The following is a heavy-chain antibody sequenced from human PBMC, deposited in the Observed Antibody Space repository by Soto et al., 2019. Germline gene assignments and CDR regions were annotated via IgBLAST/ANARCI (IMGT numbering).Heavy chain of an antibody. CDR1: GGSISSYY. CDR3: AREGSGWHYYYYGMDV. D-gene: IGHD6-19*01. J-gene: IGHJ6*02. CDR2: IYYSGST. Sequence: QVQLQESGPGLVKPSETLSLTCTVSGGSISSYYWSWIRQPPGKGLEWIGYIYYSGSTNYNPSLKSRVTISVDTSKNQFSLKLSSVTAADTAVYYCAREGSGWHYYYYGMDVWGQGTTVTVSS. V-gene: IGHV4-59*01.